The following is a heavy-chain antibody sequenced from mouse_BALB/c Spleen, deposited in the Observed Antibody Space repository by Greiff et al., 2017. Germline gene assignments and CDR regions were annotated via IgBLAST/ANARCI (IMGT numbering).Heavy chain of an antibody. V-gene: IGHV2-5*01. CDR1: GFSLTSYG. J-gene: IGHJ3*01. CDR2: IWRGGST. CDR3: AKGGPYGNYEGFAWFAY. Sequence: QVQLQQSGPGLVQPSQSLSITCTVSGFSLTSYGVHWVRQSPGKGLEWLGVIWRGGSTDYNAAFMSRLSITKDNSKSQVFFKMNSLQADDTAIYYCAKGGPYGNYEGFAWFAYWGQGTLVTVSA. D-gene: IGHD2-1*01.